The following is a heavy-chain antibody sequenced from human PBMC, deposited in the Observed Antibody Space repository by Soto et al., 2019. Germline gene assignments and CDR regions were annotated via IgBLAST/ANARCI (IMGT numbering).Heavy chain of an antibody. CDR3: ARGPPTYCSGVSCYSHYFDY. V-gene: IGHV3-30-3*01. Sequence: QVQLVESGGGVVQPGRSLRLSCAASGFTFSSYAMHWVRQAPGKGLEWVAVISYDGSNKYYADSVKGRFTISRDNSKNTLYLQMNSLRAEDTAVYYCARGPPTYCSGVSCYSHYFDYWGQGTLVTVSS. CDR1: GFTFSSYA. J-gene: IGHJ4*02. D-gene: IGHD2-15*01. CDR2: ISYDGSNK.